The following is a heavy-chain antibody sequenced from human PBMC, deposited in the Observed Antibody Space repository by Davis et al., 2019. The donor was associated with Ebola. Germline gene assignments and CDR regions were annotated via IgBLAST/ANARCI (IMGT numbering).Heavy chain of an antibody. CDR2: SGRTDKT. CDR1: GFTFSSYG. D-gene: IGHD4-17*01. J-gene: IGHJ6*02. CDR3: AKDGDYGDFFYYYGLDV. V-gene: IGHV3-23*01. Sequence: GESLKISCAASGFTFSSYGMSWVRQAPGKGLEWVSASGRTDKTYYADSVKGRFTISRDNSKNTLYLQMNSLRAEDTAVYYCAKDGDYGDFFYYYGLDVWGQGTTVTVSS.